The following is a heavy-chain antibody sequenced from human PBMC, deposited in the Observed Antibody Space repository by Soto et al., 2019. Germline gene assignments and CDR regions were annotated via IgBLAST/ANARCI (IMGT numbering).Heavy chain of an antibody. CDR2: IKPDGSEK. V-gene: IGHV3-7*04. CDR3: ARGDYYDTSGPFSDAFDI. CDR1: GFTFTTYW. D-gene: IGHD3-22*01. J-gene: IGHJ3*02. Sequence: GGSLRLSCRASGFTFTTYWMSWVRQAPGKGLEWVANIKPDGSEKWYVDSVKGRFTISRDNAKNSLYLQMISLRAEDTALYYCARGDYYDTSGPFSDAFDIWGQGTMVT.